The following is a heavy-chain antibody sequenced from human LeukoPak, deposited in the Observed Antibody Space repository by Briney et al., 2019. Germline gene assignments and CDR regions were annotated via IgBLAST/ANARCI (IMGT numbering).Heavy chain of an antibody. CDR1: GYTFTGYY. D-gene: IGHD2-2*01. V-gene: IGHV1-2*02. J-gene: IGHJ5*02. CDR2: INPNSGGT. CDR3: ARSDCSSTSCYVGDDWFDP. Sequence: ASVKVSCKASGYTFTGYYMHWVRQAPGQGLEWVGWINPNSGGTNYAQKFQGRVTMTRDTSISTAYMELSRLRSDDTAVYYCARSDCSSTSCYVGDDWFDPWGQGTLVTVSS.